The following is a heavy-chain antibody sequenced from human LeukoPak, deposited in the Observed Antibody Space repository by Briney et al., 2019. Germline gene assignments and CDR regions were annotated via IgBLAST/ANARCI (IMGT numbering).Heavy chain of an antibody. CDR3: ASYASGYNWLKV. D-gene: IGHD1-1*01. V-gene: IGHV1-2*02. Sequence: GASVKVSCKASGYTFTGYYMHWVRQAPGQELEWMGWINPNSGGTNYAQKFQGRVTVTRDTSISTAYMELIRLTSDDTAVYYCASYASGYNWLKVWGQGTLVTVSS. J-gene: IGHJ4*02. CDR1: GYTFTGYY. CDR2: INPNSGGT.